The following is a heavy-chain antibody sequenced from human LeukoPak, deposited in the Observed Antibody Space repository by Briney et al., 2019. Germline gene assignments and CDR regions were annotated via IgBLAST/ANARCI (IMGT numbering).Heavy chain of an antibody. CDR2: ISSTGGTI. Sequence: PGGSLRLSCVGSGFTFSNYLMNWVRQAPGKGLEWVSFISSTGGTIYYADAVKGRFTVSRDNAKNSLLLQMNSLRAEDTAVYYCAKGGELLAWGQGTLVTVSS. CDR1: GFTFSNYL. V-gene: IGHV3-48*01. J-gene: IGHJ5*02. CDR3: AKGGELLA. D-gene: IGHD1-26*01.